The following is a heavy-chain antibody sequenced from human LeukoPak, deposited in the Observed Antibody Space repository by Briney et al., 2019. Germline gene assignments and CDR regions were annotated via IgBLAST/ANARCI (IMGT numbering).Heavy chain of an antibody. D-gene: IGHD7-27*01. CDR3: AKDGGLWVSAHWGDS. J-gene: IGHJ4*02. V-gene: IGHV3-23*01. CDR1: GFTFSSYT. Sequence: GGSLRLSCAASGFTFSSYTMSWVRQAPGKGLEWVSTITTSDGNTSYADSVKGRFTVSRDNSKNTLFLRMNSLRAEDTAVYYCAKDGGLWVSAHWGDSWGRGTLVTVSS. CDR2: ITTSDGNT.